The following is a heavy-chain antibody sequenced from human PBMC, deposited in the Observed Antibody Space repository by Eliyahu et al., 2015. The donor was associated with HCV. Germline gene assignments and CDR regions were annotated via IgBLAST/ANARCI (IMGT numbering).Heavy chain of an antibody. CDR1: GFPFSTYW. D-gene: IGHD2-15*01. CDR2: IKQDGSEK. CDR3: ARDLCRGDACYMYYYYGMDV. V-gene: IGHV3-7*01. Sequence: EVQLVESGGKLVQPGGSLRVSCAASGFPFSTYWXSWVRQAPGKGLEWVANIKQDGSEKNYVDSVKGRFTISRDNAQDSLYLQMNTLRVEDTGVYYCARDLCRGDACYMYYYYGMDVWGQGTTVTVS. J-gene: IGHJ6*02.